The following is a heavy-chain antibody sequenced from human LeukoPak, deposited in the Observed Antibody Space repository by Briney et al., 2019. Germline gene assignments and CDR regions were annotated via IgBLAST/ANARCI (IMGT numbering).Heavy chain of an antibody. CDR3: ARDGGPFDY. V-gene: IGHV3-7*01. Sequence: GGSLRLSCAASGFTFRSYWMSWVRQVPGKGLEWVANIKQDGSEKYYVDSVKGRFSISRDNAKKSLYLQMNSLRAEDTAVYYCARDGGPFDYWGQGTLVIVSS. J-gene: IGHJ4*02. CDR2: IKQDGSEK. D-gene: IGHD3-16*01. CDR1: GFTFRSYW.